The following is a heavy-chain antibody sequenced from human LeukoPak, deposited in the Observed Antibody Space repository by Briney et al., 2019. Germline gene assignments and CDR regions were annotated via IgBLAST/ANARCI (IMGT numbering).Heavy chain of an antibody. Sequence: SETLSLTCTVSGGSISSYYWSWIRQPPGKGLEWIGYIYYSGSTNYNPSLKSRVTISVDTSKNQFSLNLTSVTAADTAVYYCARFGSSTWYKGAFDIWGQGTMVTVAS. J-gene: IGHJ3*02. CDR2: IYYSGST. CDR3: ARFGSSTWYKGAFDI. V-gene: IGHV4-59*12. CDR1: GGSISSYY. D-gene: IGHD1-1*01.